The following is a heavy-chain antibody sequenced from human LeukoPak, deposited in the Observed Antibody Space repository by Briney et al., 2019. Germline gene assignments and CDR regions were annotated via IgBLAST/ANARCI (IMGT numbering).Heavy chain of an antibody. CDR1: GFTFSDYW. CDR2: IWPDGSDK. Sequence: PGGSLRLSCAASGFTFSDYWVAWVRQAPGKGLEWVANIWPDGSDKYHVDSVRGRFTISRDNAQNSLNLQMNSLRAEDSGVYYCGRWGVNAGLDRWGQGTLVIVSS. J-gene: IGHJ5*02. CDR3: GRWGVNAGLDR. D-gene: IGHD3-10*01. V-gene: IGHV3-7*01.